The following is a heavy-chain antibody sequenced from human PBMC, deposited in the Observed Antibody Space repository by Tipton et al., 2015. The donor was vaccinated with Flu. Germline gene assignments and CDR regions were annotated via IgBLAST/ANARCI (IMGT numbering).Heavy chain of an antibody. D-gene: IGHD3-10*01. CDR1: GGSFSGYY. J-gene: IGHJ4*02. V-gene: IGHV4-59*10. CDR2: IYSSGST. CDR3: ARGSGSGTHVMFDY. Sequence: TLSLTCAVYGGSFSGYYWGWIRQPAGKGLEYIGRIYSSGSTNYNPSFKSRVSMSLDASKTQFSLNLNSVTAADTAMYYCARGSGSGTHVMFDYWGQGTLVTVSS.